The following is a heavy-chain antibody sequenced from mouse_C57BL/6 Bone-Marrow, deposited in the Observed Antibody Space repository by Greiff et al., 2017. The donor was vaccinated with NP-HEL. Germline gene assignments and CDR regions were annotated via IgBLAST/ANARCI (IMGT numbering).Heavy chain of an antibody. CDR1: GYTFTSYW. CDR2: IHPNSGST. V-gene: IGHV1-64*01. J-gene: IGHJ1*03. D-gene: IGHD1-1*01. Sequence: QVQLQQSGAELVKPGASVKLSCKASGYTFTSYWMHWVKQRPGQGLEWIGMIHPNSGSTNYNEKFKSKATLTVDKSSSTAYMQLSSLTSEDSAVYYCARAALIHGSSYRWYFDVWGTGTTVTVSS. CDR3: ARAALIHGSSYRWYFDV.